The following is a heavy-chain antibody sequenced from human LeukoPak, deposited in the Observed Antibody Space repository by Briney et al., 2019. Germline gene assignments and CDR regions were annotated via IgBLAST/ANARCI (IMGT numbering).Heavy chain of an antibody. Sequence: PGGSLRLSCAASGFTFSSYWMNWVRQAPGKGLEWVSNVRPGDSARSYADSVRGRFTISRDDAKNSLYLQMNSLRDEDTAVYYCATDSHYAFDFWGLGTLVTVSS. CDR2: VRPGDSAR. CDR1: GFTFSSYW. D-gene: IGHD4-17*01. CDR3: ATDSHYAFDF. V-gene: IGHV3-48*02. J-gene: IGHJ4*02.